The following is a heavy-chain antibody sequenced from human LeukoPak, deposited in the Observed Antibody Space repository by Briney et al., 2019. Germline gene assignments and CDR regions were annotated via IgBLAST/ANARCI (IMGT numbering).Heavy chain of an antibody. V-gene: IGHV3-7*01. D-gene: IGHD2-8*02. CDR3: ARAPATNEWRCMDY. J-gene: IGHJ4*02. Sequence: GGSLRLSCAASGFTFSNYWMGWVRQAPGKGLEWVANIKQDGTEKRYVDPVKGRFTISRDNAKNSLYLQMNSLRAEDTAVYYCARAPATNEWRCMDYWGQGTLVTVSS. CDR1: GFTFSNYW. CDR2: IKQDGTEK.